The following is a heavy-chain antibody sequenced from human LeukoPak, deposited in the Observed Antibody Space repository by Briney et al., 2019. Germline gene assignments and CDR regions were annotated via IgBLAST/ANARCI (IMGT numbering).Heavy chain of an antibody. CDR3: ARDTSGYCSTSRCYGSWYFDL. D-gene: IGHD2-2*01. CDR1: GFTVSSNY. V-gene: IGHV3-53*01. J-gene: IGHJ2*01. Sequence: GGSLRLSCAASGFTVSSNYINWVRQAPGKGLEWVSVLYSGGDTYYADSVKGRFTVSRDDSKNTLYLQMNSLGAEDTAVYYCARDTSGYCSTSRCYGSWYFDLWGRGTLVTVSS. CDR2: LYSGGDT.